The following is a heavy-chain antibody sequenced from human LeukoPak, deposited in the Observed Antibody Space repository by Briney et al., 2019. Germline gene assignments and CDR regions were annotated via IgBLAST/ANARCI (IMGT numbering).Heavy chain of an antibody. V-gene: IGHV3-23*01. Sequence: GGSLRLSCAASGFTFSSYAMSWVRQAPGKGLEWVSAISGSGGSTYYADSVKGRLTISRDNSKNTLYLQMNSLRAEGTAVYYCARSTVSRYCSSTSCYTLPDYWGQGTLVTVSS. CDR1: GFTFSSYA. D-gene: IGHD2-2*02. J-gene: IGHJ4*02. CDR2: ISGSGGST. CDR3: ARSTVSRYCSSTSCYTLPDY.